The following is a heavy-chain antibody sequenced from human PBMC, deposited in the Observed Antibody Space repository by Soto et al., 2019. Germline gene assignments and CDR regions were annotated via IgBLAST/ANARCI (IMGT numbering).Heavy chain of an antibody. Sequence: QVQLVQSGAEVKKPGASVKVSCKASGYTCTSYGISWVRQAPGQGLEWLGWISAYNGNTNYAQKLQGRVTMTTDTSTSSAYLELRRLRSDATAVSYCARDRGSYALDDWGQGTLFTVSS. V-gene: IGHV1-18*01. CDR3: ARDRGSYALDD. CDR1: GYTCTSYG. J-gene: IGHJ4*02. CDR2: ISAYNGNT. D-gene: IGHD2-15*01.